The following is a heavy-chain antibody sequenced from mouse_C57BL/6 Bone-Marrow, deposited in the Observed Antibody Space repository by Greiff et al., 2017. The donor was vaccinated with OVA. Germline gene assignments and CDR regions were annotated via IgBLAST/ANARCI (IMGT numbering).Heavy chain of an antibody. D-gene: IGHD3-1*01. CDR1: GFTFSDFY. CDR3: AREISDWYFDV. Sequence: EVKLVDSGGGLVQSGRSLRLSCATSGFTFSDFYMEWVRQAPGKGLEWIAASRNKANDYTTEYSASVKGRFIVSRDTSQSILYLQMNALRAEDTAIYYCAREISDWYFDVWGTGTTVTVSS. CDR2: SRNKANDYTT. J-gene: IGHJ1*03. V-gene: IGHV7-1*01.